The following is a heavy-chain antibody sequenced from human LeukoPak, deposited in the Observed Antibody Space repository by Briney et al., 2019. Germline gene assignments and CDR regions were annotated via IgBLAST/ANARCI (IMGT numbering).Heavy chain of an antibody. Sequence: GGSLRLSCVASGLNFDDYAMHWVRQAPGKGLEWVSVISADGGSTFSADSVKGRFSISRDNSKNSLYLQMNSLRSEDTAMYYCAKESGKFDYWGQGTLVAVSS. CDR3: AKESGKFDY. CDR2: ISADGGST. CDR1: GLNFDDYA. V-gene: IGHV3-43*02. J-gene: IGHJ4*02.